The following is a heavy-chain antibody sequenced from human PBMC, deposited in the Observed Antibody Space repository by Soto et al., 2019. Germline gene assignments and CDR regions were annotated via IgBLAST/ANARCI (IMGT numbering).Heavy chain of an antibody. V-gene: IGHV1-46*01. Sequence: QVQLVQSGAEVKKPGASVKVSCKASGYTFTTYYIHWVRQAPGQGLEWMGIINPGGGGTYYAQKFQGRVTMTRDTSTSTVYMELSSLRSEDTAVFCCARLLIDYNKDPGAFDVWGQGTMVTVSS. J-gene: IGHJ3*01. CDR2: INPGGGGT. D-gene: IGHD4-4*01. CDR1: GYTFTTYY. CDR3: ARLLIDYNKDPGAFDV.